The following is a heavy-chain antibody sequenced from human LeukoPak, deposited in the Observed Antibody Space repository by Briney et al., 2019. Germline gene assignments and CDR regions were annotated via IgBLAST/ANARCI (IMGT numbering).Heavy chain of an antibody. Sequence: PGESLKISCKGSGYGFTSYWIGWVRQTPGKGLEWMGIIYPGDSDTRYNPSFQGQVTISADKSISTAYLQWSSLKASDTAMYYCARLDSSSWPRTDAFDIWGQGTMVTVSS. J-gene: IGHJ3*02. CDR2: IYPGDSDT. CDR3: ARLDSSSWPRTDAFDI. D-gene: IGHD6-13*01. CDR1: GYGFTSYW. V-gene: IGHV5-51*03.